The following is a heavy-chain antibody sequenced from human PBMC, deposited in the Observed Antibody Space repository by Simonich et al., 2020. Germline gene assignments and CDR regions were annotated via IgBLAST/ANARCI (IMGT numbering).Heavy chain of an antibody. CDR1: GYTFTSYG. CDR3: ARASRGTWWYYYFDY. Sequence: QVQLVQSGAEVKKPGASVKVSCKASGYTFTSYGISWVRQAPEQGLEWMGGNRADNGNTNYAQKLQGRVTMTTDTSTSTAYMELRSLRSDDTAVYYCARASRGTWWYYYFDYWGQGTLVTVSS. J-gene: IGHJ4*02. CDR2: NRADNGNT. D-gene: IGHD2-15*01. V-gene: IGHV1-18*01.